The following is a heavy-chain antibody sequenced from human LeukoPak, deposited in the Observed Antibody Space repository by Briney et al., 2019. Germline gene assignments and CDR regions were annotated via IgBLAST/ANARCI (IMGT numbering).Heavy chain of an antibody. Sequence: ASVKVSCKASGYTFTSYDINWVRQATGQGLEWMGWMNPSSGNTGYAQKFQGRVAMTRNTSISTAYMELSSLRSEDTAVYYCARGGADYVWGSYRFDYWGQGTLVTVSS. CDR1: GYTFTSYD. CDR2: MNPSSGNT. CDR3: ARGGADYVWGSYRFDY. V-gene: IGHV1-8*01. J-gene: IGHJ4*02. D-gene: IGHD3-16*02.